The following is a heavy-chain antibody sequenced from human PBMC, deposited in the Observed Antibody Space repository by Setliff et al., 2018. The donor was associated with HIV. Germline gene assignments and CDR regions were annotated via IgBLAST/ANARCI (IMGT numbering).Heavy chain of an antibody. D-gene: IGHD6-13*01. V-gene: IGHV4-39*01. CDR1: GGSISSGSYY. CDR2: IYYSGST. CDR3: ARVSCSSWYSIPRYYYCSMDV. J-gene: IGHJ6*03. Sequence: SETLSLTCTVSGGSISSGSYYWGWIRQPPGKGLEWIGSIYYSGSTYYNPSLQSRVTISVDTSKNLFSLRLSSVTASDTAVYYCARVSCSSWYSIPRYYYCSMDVWGNGTTVTVSS.